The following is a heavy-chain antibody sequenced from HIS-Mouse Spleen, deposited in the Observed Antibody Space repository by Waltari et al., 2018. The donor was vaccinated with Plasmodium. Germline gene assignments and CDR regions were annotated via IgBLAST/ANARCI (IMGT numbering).Heavy chain of an antibody. Sequence: QVQLQQSGPGLVKPSQTLSLTCAISGDSVSSNSAALNWIRQSPSRGLEWLGKTCYRPKWYNDEAVSVKSRITINPDTAKNQFSLQLNSVTPEDTAVYYCARERMWGNWFDPWGQGTLVTVSS. V-gene: IGHV6-1*01. CDR1: GDSVSSNSAA. CDR3: ARERMWGNWFDP. CDR2: TCYRPKWYN. J-gene: IGHJ5*02. D-gene: IGHD3-16*01.